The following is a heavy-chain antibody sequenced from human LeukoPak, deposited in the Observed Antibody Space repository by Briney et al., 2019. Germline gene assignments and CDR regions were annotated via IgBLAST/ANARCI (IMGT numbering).Heavy chain of an antibody. D-gene: IGHD6-6*01. CDR3: ARVDPDSSSTLEVFDY. Sequence: SETLSLTCTVSGGSVSRGGYYWSWIRQPPGKGLEWIGYIYYSGSTNYNPSLKSRVTISVDTSKNQFSLMLSSVTAADTAVYYCARVDPDSSSTLEVFDYWGQGTLVTVSS. J-gene: IGHJ4*02. V-gene: IGHV4-61*08. CDR2: IYYSGST. CDR1: GGSVSRGGYY.